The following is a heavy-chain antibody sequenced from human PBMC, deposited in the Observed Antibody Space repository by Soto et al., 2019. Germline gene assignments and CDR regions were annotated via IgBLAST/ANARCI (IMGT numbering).Heavy chain of an antibody. CDR3: ARYYEPTAGPPWFDP. CDR1: GFTFSNSW. J-gene: IGHJ5*02. D-gene: IGHD3-22*01. CDR2: IKPDGSVI. V-gene: IGHV3-7*02. Sequence: GGSLRLSCAASGFTFSNSWMTWVRQAPGRRLEWVANIKPDGSVIYYLDSVKGRFTVSRDNAKNAMHLQMNSLRVEDMAVYYCARYYEPTAGPPWFDPRGQGNLVTVSS.